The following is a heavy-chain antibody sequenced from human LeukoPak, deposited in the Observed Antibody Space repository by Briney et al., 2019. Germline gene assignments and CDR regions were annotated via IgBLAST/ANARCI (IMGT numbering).Heavy chain of an antibody. V-gene: IGHV3-43*01. CDR3: AKDLGYSYGLGMDV. CDR2: ISWDGGST. D-gene: IGHD5-18*01. J-gene: IGHJ6*02. Sequence: GGSLRLSCAASGFTFSNFWMHWVRQAPGKGLEWVSLISWDGGSTYYADSVKGRFTISRDNSKNSLYLQMNSLRTEDTALYYCAKDLGYSYGLGMDVWGQGTTVTVSS. CDR1: GFTFSNFW.